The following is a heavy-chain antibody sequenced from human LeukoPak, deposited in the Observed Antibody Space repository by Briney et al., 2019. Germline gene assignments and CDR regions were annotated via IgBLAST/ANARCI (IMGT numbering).Heavy chain of an antibody. CDR2: ISSSSSYI. D-gene: IGHD6-19*01. V-gene: IGHV3-21*01. CDR3: ARGIAVAGSGYFDY. Sequence: GGSLRLSCAASGFTFSSYWMHWVRQAPGKGLEWVSSISSSSSYIYYADSVKGRFTISRDNAKNSLYLQMNSLRAEDAAVYYCARGIAVAGSGYFDYWGQGTLVTVSS. J-gene: IGHJ4*02. CDR1: GFTFSSYW.